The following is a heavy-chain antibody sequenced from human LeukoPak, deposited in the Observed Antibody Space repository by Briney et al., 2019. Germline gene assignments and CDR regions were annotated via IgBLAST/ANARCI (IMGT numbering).Heavy chain of an antibody. V-gene: IGHV4-34*01. J-gene: IGHJ6*02. CDR1: GGSFSGYY. D-gene: IGHD3-3*01. CDR2: INHSGST. Sequence: PSETLSLTCAVYGGSFSGYYWSWIRQPPGKGLEWIGEINHSGSTNYNPSLKSRVTISVDTSKNQFSLKLSSLTAADTAVYYCATDYDLGMDVWGQGTTVTVSS. CDR3: ATDYDLGMDV.